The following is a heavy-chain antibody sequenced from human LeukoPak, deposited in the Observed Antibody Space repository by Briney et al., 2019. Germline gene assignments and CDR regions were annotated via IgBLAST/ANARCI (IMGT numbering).Heavy chain of an antibody. CDR3: ARVLHKRMYDSTTYFPY. CDR2: ISSDSSTI. Sequence: GGSLRLSCAASGFTFSSYSMNRVRQAPGKGLKWISYISSDSSTIYYADSVKGRFTISRDNAKNSLYLQMNSLRAEDTAVYYCARVLHKRMYDSTTYFPYWGQGILVTVSS. D-gene: IGHD3-22*01. J-gene: IGHJ4*02. V-gene: IGHV3-48*01. CDR1: GFTFSSYS.